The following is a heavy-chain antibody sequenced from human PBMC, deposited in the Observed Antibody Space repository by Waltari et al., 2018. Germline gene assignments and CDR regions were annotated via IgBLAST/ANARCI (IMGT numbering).Heavy chain of an antibody. CDR1: GGTFSSYA. CDR3: ARVRHQAYSYSSGWSEVDY. V-gene: IGHV1-69*06. Sequence: SSVKVSCKASGGTFSSYAISWVRQAPGQGLEWMGRIIPIFGTANYAQKFQGRVTITADKSTSTAYMELSSLRSEDTAVYYCARVRHQAYSYSSGWSEVDYWGQGTLVTVSS. D-gene: IGHD6-19*01. J-gene: IGHJ4*02. CDR2: IIPIFGTA.